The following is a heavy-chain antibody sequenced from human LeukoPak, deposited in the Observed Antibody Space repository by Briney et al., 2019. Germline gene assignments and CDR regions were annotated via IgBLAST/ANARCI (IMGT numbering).Heavy chain of an antibody. Sequence: GGSLRLSCAASGFTFSSYAMSWVRQAPGKGLEWVSAISGSGGSTYYADSVEGRFTISRDNSKNTLYLQMNSLRAEDTAVYYCATPPPTYYDILTGSIFDYWGQGTLVTVSS. CDR2: ISGSGGST. CDR1: GFTFSSYA. D-gene: IGHD3-9*01. CDR3: ATPPPTYYDILTGSIFDY. J-gene: IGHJ4*02. V-gene: IGHV3-23*01.